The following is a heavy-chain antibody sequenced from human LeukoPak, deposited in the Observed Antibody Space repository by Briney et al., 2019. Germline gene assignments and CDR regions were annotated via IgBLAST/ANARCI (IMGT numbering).Heavy chain of an antibody. Sequence: VRSLRLSCAASGFTFSSYWMSWVRQAPGKGLECVSSTSSSSSYIYCADSVKGRFTISRDNAKNSLYLQMNSLRAEDTAVYYCARADGFADYWGQGTLVTVSS. V-gene: IGHV3-21*01. J-gene: IGHJ4*02. CDR1: GFTFSSYW. CDR3: ARADGFADY. D-gene: IGHD5-24*01. CDR2: TSSSSSYI.